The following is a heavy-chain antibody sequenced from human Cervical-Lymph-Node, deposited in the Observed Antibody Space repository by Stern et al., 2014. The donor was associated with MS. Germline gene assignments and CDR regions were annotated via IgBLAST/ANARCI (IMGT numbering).Heavy chain of an antibody. CDR2: MHPNSDSS. J-gene: IGHJ4*02. D-gene: IGHD1-26*01. V-gene: IGHV1-8*01. CDR3: ARKGVIVGPNRFDS. CDR1: GYTFTDYE. Sequence: VQLVESGAEVKKPGASVKVSCKTSGYTFTDYEINWVRQAPGQGLEWMGWMHPNSDSSGSAQRFQGRVTMSRNTSINTAYMELSSLRSEDTAVYYCARKGVIVGPNRFDSWGQGTLVIVSS.